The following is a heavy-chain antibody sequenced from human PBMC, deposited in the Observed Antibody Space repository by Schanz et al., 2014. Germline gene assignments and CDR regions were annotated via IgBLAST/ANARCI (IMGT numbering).Heavy chain of an antibody. J-gene: IGHJ3*01. CDR3: ARDGGRDGYNLAFDV. Sequence: QVQLVESGGGVVQPGGSLRLSCAASGFTFTNLGMHWVRRAPGKGLEWVAFIRYDGSNQYYADSVKGRFTISRDSSKNTLFLQMNSLRAEDTAVYFCARDGGRDGYNLAFDVWGQGTLVTVSS. D-gene: IGHD5-12*01. CDR2: IRYDGSNQ. CDR1: GFTFTNLG. V-gene: IGHV3-30*02.